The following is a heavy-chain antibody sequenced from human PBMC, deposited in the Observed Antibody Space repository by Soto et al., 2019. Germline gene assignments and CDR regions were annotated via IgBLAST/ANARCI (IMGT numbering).Heavy chain of an antibody. CDR1: GFTFTTYA. Sequence: EVQVLESGGGLVQPGGSLRLSCVASGFTFTTYAMTWVRQAPGKGLEWVSIISGSGGSKHYADSVKGRFIISRDNSKNTMYLQMNGLRAEDAAVYYCAKTGLGRYCSSTSCVHFDYWGQGTLVTVSS. D-gene: IGHD2-2*01. CDR2: ISGSGGSK. J-gene: IGHJ4*02. V-gene: IGHV3-23*01. CDR3: AKTGLGRYCSSTSCVHFDY.